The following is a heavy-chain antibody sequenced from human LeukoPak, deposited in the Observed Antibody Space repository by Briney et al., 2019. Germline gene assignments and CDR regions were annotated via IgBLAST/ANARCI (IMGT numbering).Heavy chain of an antibody. CDR3: ARGVITPTQYYYYYYYMDV. V-gene: IGHV1-2*02. D-gene: IGHD3-22*01. CDR2: INPNSGGT. J-gene: IGHJ6*03. Sequence: ASVKVSCKAYGYTFTGYYMHWVRQAPGQGLEWMGWINPNSGGTNYAQKFQGRVTMTRDTSISTAYMELSRLRSDDTAVYYCARGVITPTQYYYYYYYMDVWGKGTTVTVSS. CDR1: GYTFTGYY.